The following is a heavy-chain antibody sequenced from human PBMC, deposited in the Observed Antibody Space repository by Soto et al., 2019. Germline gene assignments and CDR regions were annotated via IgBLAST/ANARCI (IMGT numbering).Heavy chain of an antibody. J-gene: IGHJ4*02. Sequence: EVQLVESGGGLVQPGRSLRLSCAASGFTFDDYAMHWVRQAPGKGLEWVSGISWNSGNIGYADSVKGRFTISRDNAKNSLYLQMNSLRAEDRALYYGAKGRGGSYGRYYFDYWGQGTLVTVSS. CDR3: AKGRGGSYGRYYFDY. CDR2: ISWNSGNI. CDR1: GFTFDDYA. V-gene: IGHV3-9*01. D-gene: IGHD1-26*01.